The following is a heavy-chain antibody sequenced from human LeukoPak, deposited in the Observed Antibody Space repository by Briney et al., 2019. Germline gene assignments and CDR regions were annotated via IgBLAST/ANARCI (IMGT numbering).Heavy chain of an antibody. V-gene: IGHV4-59*12. CDR2: IYYSGTT. CDR3: ARGYSSSWYYFDY. CDR1: GGSISSYY. J-gene: IGHJ4*02. Sequence: SETLSLTCTVSGGSISSYYWSWIRQPPGKGLEWIGYIYYSGTTNYNPSLKSRVTISVDTSKNQLSLQLNSVTPEDTAVYYCARGYSSSWYYFDYWGQGTLVTVSS. D-gene: IGHD6-13*01.